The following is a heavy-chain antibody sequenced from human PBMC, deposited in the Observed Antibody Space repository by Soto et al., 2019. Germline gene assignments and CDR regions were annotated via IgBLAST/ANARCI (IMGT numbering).Heavy chain of an antibody. D-gene: IGHD6-19*01. V-gene: IGHV2-5*01. Sequence: SGPTLVNPTQTLTLTCIFSGFSLRTSGVGVGWIRQPPGKALEWLGFIYWNDDKRYSPSLRSRLTITKDTSKNQVVLTMTNMDPVDTATYYCAKSGSSGWYGWFDPWGQGTLVTVSS. CDR1: GFSLRTSGVG. CDR3: AKSGSSGWYGWFDP. J-gene: IGHJ5*02. CDR2: IYWNDDK.